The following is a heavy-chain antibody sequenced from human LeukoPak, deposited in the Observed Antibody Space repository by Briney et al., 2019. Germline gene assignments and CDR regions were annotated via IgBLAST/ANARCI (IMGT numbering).Heavy chain of an antibody. CDR2: IKSKSVGVTT. V-gene: IGHV3-15*01. J-gene: IGHJ4*02. CDR3: TISSGYGSYLDH. D-gene: IGHD5-12*01. Sequence: PGGSLRLSCAASGFTFSDAWMSWVRQAPGRGLEWVGRIKSKSVGVTTDYAAPVKGRFTISRDDSKNTLYLQMNSLKTEDTAVYYCTISSGYGSYLDHWGQGTLVTVSS. CDR1: GFTFSDAW.